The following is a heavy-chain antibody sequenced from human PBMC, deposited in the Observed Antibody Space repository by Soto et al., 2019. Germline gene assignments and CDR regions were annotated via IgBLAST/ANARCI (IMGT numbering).Heavy chain of an antibody. J-gene: IGHJ6*02. CDR3: ARGPEGYCTNGVCYSPSRYYYYGMDV. CDR2: MNPNSGNT. D-gene: IGHD2-8*01. V-gene: IGHV1-8*01. CDR1: GYTFTSYA. Sequence: ASVEVSCNASGYTFTSYAINWVRQATGQGLDWMGLMNPNSGNTGYAQKFQGRVTMTRNTSISTAYMELSSLRSEDTAVYYCARGPEGYCTNGVCYSPSRYYYYGMDVWGHGTTVTVS.